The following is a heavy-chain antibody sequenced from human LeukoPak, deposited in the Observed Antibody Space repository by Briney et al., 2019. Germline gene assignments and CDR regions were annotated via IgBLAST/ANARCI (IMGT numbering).Heavy chain of an antibody. CDR1: GGSISSGGYY. V-gene: IGHV4-31*03. D-gene: IGHD3-10*01. CDR2: IYYSGST. Sequence: SQTLSLTCTVSGGSISSGGYYWSWIRQHPGKGLEWIGYIYYSGSTYYNPSLKSRVTISVDTSKNQFSLKLSSVTAADTAVYYCDYGELTGFDYWGQGTLVTVSS. J-gene: IGHJ4*02. CDR3: DYGELTGFDY.